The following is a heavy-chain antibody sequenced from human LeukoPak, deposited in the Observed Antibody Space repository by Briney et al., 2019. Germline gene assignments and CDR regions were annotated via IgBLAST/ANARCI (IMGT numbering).Heavy chain of an antibody. D-gene: IGHD3-9*01. J-gene: IGHJ4*02. Sequence: PSETLSLTCAVYGGSFSGYYWSWIRQPPGKGLEWIGEINHSGSTNYNPSLKSRVTISVDTSKNQFSLKLSSVTAADTAVYYCAGEKVPVLRYFETRRRKGSFDYWGQGTLVTVSS. V-gene: IGHV4-34*01. CDR1: GGSFSGYY. CDR2: INHSGST. CDR3: AGEKVPVLRYFETRRRKGSFDY.